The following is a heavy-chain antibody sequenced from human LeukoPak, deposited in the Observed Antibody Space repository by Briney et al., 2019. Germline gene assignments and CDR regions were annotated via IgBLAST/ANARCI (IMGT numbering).Heavy chain of an antibody. Sequence: RSAGTLSLSCAASGFTFSSYWMHWVWQGPGQGLVWVSRINSDRSTTTHADSVRGRFTTSRDNAKSTLYLQMHSLRAEDTAVHYCASSTQLSKHADYGGQAALVTASS. CDR2: INSDRSTT. CDR3: ASSTQLSKHADY. V-gene: IGHV3-74*01. D-gene: IGHD2-2*01. J-gene: IGHJ4*02. CDR1: GFTFSSYW.